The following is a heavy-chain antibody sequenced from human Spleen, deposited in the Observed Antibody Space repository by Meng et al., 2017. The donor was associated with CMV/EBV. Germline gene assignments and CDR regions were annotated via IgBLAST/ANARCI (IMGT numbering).Heavy chain of an antibody. V-gene: IGHV4-39*07. CDR1: GGSISSSSYY. D-gene: IGHD6-6*01. Sequence: QLQLKDSAPGLVKPSEPLSLPCTVSGGSISSSSYYWGWIRQPPGKGLEWIGSIYYSGSTYYNPSLKSRVTISVDTSKNQFSLKLSSVTAADTAVYYCARAKGWSTAAPPDYWGQGTLVTVSS. CDR2: IYYSGST. J-gene: IGHJ4*02. CDR3: ARAKGWSTAAPPDY.